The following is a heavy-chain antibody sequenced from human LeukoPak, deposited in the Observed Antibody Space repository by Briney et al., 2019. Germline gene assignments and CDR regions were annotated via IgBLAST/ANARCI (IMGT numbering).Heavy chain of an antibody. CDR2: IYTSGST. V-gene: IGHV4-4*07. CDR1: GGSISSYY. D-gene: IGHD2-2*01. CDR3: ARANYPYCSSTSCYLDI. J-gene: IGHJ3*02. Sequence: SETLSLTCTVSGGSISSYYWSWIRQPAGKGLEWIGRIYTSGSTNYNLSLKSRVTMSVDTSKNQLSLKLSSVTAADTAVYYCARANYPYCSSTSCYLDIWGQGTMVTVSS.